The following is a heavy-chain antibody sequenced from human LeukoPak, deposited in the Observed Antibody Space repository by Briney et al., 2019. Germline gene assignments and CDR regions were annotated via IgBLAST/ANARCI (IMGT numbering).Heavy chain of an antibody. CDR1: GFTFSSYA. CDR2: ISYDGSNK. Sequence: GRSLRLSCAASGFTFSSYAMHWVRQAPGKGLEWVAVISYDGSNKYYADSVKGRFTISRDNSKNTLYLQMNSLRAEDTAVYYCATYIQRPPGMDVWGQGTTVTVSS. J-gene: IGHJ6*02. CDR3: ATYIQRPPGMDV. V-gene: IGHV3-30-3*01. D-gene: IGHD2-15*01.